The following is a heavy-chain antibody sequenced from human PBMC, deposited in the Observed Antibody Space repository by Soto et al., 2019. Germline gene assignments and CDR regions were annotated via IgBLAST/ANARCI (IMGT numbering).Heavy chain of an antibody. CDR3: ARDDMMRGYYDY. D-gene: IGHD3-22*01. V-gene: IGHV4-30-4*01. CDR2: IYYSGST. J-gene: IGHJ4*02. CDR1: GGSISSGDYY. Sequence: SETLSLTCTVSGGSISSGDYYRSWIRQPPGKGLEWIGYIYYSGSTYYNPSLKSRVTISVDTSKNQFSLKLSSVTAADTAVYYCARDDMMRGYYDYWGQGTLVTVSS.